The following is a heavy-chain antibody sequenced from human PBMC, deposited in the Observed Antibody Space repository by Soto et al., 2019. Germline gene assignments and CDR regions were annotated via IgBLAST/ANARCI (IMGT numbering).Heavy chain of an antibody. D-gene: IGHD5-12*01. CDR1: GFTFSSYL. V-gene: IGHV3-74*01. J-gene: IGHJ6*02. Sequence: GGSLNLSCAASGFTFSSYLMHWVRQAPGKGLVWVSRINSDGSDTSYAYSVKCRVTISRENSNNTAYLQMKSLRAEDTALYYCARDLAPLWLPGHYYYFGMDVWGQGTTVNVSS. CDR3: ARDLAPLWLPGHYYYFGMDV. CDR2: INSDGSDT.